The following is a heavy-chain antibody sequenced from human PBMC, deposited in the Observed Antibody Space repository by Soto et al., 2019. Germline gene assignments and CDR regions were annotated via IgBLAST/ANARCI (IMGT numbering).Heavy chain of an antibody. CDR3: ARGRLRWMMGDAFDI. V-gene: IGHV3-33*01. D-gene: IGHD4-17*01. Sequence: QVQLVESGGGVVQPGRSLRLSCAASGFTFSSYGMHWVRQAPGKGLEWVAVIWYDGSNKYYADSVKGRFTISRDNSKNTLYLQMNSLRAEDTAVYYCARGRLRWMMGDAFDIWGQGTMVTVSS. CDR1: GFTFSSYG. J-gene: IGHJ3*02. CDR2: IWYDGSNK.